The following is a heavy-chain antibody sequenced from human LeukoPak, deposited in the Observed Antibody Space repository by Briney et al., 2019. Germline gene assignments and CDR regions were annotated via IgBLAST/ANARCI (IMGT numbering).Heavy chain of an antibody. V-gene: IGHV4-39*07. CDR1: GGSISSSIYY. J-gene: IGHJ4*02. CDR2: IYYSGNT. D-gene: IGHD3-22*01. CDR3: ARVGTYYYDSSGYYFDY. Sequence: SETLSLTCSVSGGSISSSIYYWGWIRQPPGKGLEWIGNIYYSGNTYYNPSLKSRVTISVDTSKNQFSLKLSSVTAADTAVYYCARVGTYYYDSSGYYFDYWGQGTLVTVSS.